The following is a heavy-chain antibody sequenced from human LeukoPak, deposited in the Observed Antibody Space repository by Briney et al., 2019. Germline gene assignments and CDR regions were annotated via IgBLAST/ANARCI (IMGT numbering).Heavy chain of an antibody. Sequence: SETLSLTCTVSGGSISSYYWSWIRQPAGKRLECIGRIYTSGSTNYNPSLKSRVSMSVDTSKNQFSLKLSSVTAADTAVYYCARRGRYGYYFDYWGQGTLVTVSS. CDR1: GGSISSYY. J-gene: IGHJ4*02. CDR2: IYTSGST. CDR3: ARRGRYGYYFDY. V-gene: IGHV4-4*07. D-gene: IGHD5-18*01.